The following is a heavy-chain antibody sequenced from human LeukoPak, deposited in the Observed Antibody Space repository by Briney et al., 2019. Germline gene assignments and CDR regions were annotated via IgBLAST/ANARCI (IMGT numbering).Heavy chain of an antibody. CDR2: IYYSGST. CDR3: ARSPFDWLFVFDP. J-gene: IGHJ5*02. Sequence: PSETLSLTCTVSGGSISSYYWSWIRQPPGKGLEWIGYIYYSGSTNYNPSLKSRVTISVDTSKNQFSLKLSSVTAADTAVYYCARSPFDWLFVFDPWGQGTLVTVSS. V-gene: IGHV4-59*01. D-gene: IGHD3-9*01. CDR1: GGSISSYY.